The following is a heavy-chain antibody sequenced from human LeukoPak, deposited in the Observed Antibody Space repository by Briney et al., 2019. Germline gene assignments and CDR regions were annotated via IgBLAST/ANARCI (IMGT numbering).Heavy chain of an antibody. V-gene: IGHV1-2*02. CDR3: AREKGRTDYYYYYYMDV. Sequence: ASVKVSCKASGYTFTSYDINWVRQAPGQGLEWMGWINPNSGGTNYAQKFQGRVTMTRDTSISTAYMELSRLRSDDTAVYYCAREKGRTDYYYYYYMDVWGKGTTVTVSS. D-gene: IGHD1-14*01. J-gene: IGHJ6*03. CDR1: GYTFTSYD. CDR2: INPNSGGT.